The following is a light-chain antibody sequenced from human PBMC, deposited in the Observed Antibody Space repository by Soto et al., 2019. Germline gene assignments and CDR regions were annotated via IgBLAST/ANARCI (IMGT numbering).Light chain of an antibody. CDR1: QSLRGW. CDR2: DAS. Sequence: DIKMTQSASTVSANVGDRVTITCRASQSLRGWLAWYQQGPGKAPKALIYDASTLASGVPSRFNGSGSGTEFTLTISSLQPDDFATYYCQQYITYSPFCQGTLPAI. J-gene: IGKJ5*01. V-gene: IGKV1-5*01. CDR3: QQYITYSP.